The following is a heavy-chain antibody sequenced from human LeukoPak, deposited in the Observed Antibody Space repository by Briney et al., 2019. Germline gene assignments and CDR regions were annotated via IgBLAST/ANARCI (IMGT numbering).Heavy chain of an antibody. CDR1: GYSFTSYW. Sequence: GESLKISCEGSGYSFTSYWIAWVRQMPGKGLEWMGSIYPGDSDTRYSPSFQGQVTISADKSISTAYLQWSSLKASDTAMYYCASLALVGATRNWFDPWGRGTLVTVSS. V-gene: IGHV5-51*01. CDR3: ASLALVGATRNWFDP. D-gene: IGHD1-26*01. CDR2: IYPGDSDT. J-gene: IGHJ5*02.